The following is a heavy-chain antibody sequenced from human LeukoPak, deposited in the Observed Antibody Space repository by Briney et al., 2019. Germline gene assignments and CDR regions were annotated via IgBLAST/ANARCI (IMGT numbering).Heavy chain of an antibody. J-gene: IGHJ3*02. CDR3: ATPYCSGGSCYSNLAFDI. V-gene: IGHV5-51*01. CDR2: IYPGDSDT. CDR1: GYXFTSYW. D-gene: IGHD2-15*01. Sequence: GEALKISCNGSGYXFTSYWIGWVRQMPGKGLEWMGIIYPGDSDTRYSPSFQGQVTISADKSINTAYLQWSSLKASDTAMYYCATPYCSGGSCYSNLAFDIWGRGTMVTVSS.